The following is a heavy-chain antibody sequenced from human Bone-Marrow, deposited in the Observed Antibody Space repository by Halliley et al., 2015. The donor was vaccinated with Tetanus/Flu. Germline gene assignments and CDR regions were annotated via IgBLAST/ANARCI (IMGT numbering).Heavy chain of an antibody. D-gene: IGHD3-10*01. Sequence: RGKGLVWVLYVNGDRSSTTRADSVKGRFTIARGIAKNSLYLQMNSVRAEDTAVYYCLRDVIRGGQGTLVSVSS. CDR2: VNGDRSST. V-gene: IGHV3-74*01. CDR3: LRDVIR. J-gene: IGHJ4*02.